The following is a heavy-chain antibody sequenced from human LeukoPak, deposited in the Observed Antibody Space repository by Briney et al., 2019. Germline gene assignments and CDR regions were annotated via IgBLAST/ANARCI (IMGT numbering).Heavy chain of an antibody. V-gene: IGHV4-59*01. J-gene: IGHJ6*03. CDR1: GGSISSYY. CDR2: IYYSGST. D-gene: IGHD5-24*01. CDR3: AREGRYRYGYNEYHSYMDI. Sequence: SETLSLTRTVSGGSISSYYWSWIRQPPGKGLEWIGYIYYSGSTNYNPSLKSRVTISVDTSKNQFSLKLSSVTAAETGVYYCAREGRYRYGYNEYHSYMDIWGKGTTVTVSS.